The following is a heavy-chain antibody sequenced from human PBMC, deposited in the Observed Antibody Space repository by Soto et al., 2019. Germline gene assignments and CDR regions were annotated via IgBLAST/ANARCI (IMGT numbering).Heavy chain of an antibody. D-gene: IGHD1-26*01. J-gene: IGHJ6*02. CDR3: ARAAGLMGYCYYYYGMDV. CDR2: IYYSGST. CDR1: GGSISSFY. V-gene: IGHV4-30-4*01. Sequence: SETLSLTCTVSGGSISSFYWSWIRQPPGKGLEWIGYIYYSGSTYYNPSLKSRVTISVDTSRNQFSLKLSSVTAADTAVYYCARAAGLMGYCYYYYGMDVWGQGTTVTVSS.